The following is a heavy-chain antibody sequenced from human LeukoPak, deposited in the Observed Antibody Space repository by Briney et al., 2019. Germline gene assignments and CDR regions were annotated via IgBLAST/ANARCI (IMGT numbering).Heavy chain of an antibody. CDR1: GGSISSSTYY. D-gene: IGHD6-13*01. V-gene: IGHV4-31*03. CDR3: ASAVAAAGTVDY. J-gene: IGHJ4*02. Sequence: SETLSLTCSVSGGSISSSTYYWGWIRQPPGKGLEWIGYIYYSGSTYYNPSLKSRVTISVDTSKNQFSLKLSSVTAADTAVYYCASAVAAAGTVDYWGQGTLVTVSS. CDR2: IYYSGST.